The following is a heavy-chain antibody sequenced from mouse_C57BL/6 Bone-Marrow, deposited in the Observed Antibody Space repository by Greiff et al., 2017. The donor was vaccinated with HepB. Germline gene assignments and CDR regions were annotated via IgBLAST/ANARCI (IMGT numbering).Heavy chain of an antibody. CDR3: TRRHYYGSSPYYFDY. CDR2: IDPETGGT. CDR1: GYTFTDYE. D-gene: IGHD1-1*01. V-gene: IGHV1-15*01. Sequence: VQLQQSGAELVRPGASVTLSCKASGYTFTDYEMHWVKQTPVHGLEWIGAIDPETGGTAYNQKFKGKAILTADKSSSTAYMELRSLTSEDSAVYYCTRRHYYGSSPYYFDYWGQGTTLTVSS. J-gene: IGHJ2*01.